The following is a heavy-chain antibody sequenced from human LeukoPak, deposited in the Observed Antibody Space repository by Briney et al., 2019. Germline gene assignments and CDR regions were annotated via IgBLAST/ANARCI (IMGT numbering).Heavy chain of an antibody. CDR3: ASPSLITMVRGVILDDY. Sequence: GGSLSPSCSASGFTFSSSATSWVRQAPGKGLEWFPVISGSGASTYYADSVKGRFTISRDNSKNTLYLQMNSLRAEDTAVYYCASPSLITMVRGVILDDYWGQGTLVTVSS. V-gene: IGHV3-23*01. CDR2: ISGSGAST. D-gene: IGHD3-10*01. J-gene: IGHJ4*02. CDR1: GFTFSSSA.